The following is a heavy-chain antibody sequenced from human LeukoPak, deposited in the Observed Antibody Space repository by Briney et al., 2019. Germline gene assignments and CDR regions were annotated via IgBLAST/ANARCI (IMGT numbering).Heavy chain of an antibody. Sequence: SETLSLTCAVYGGSFSGYYWSWIRQPPGKGLEWIGEINHSGSTNYNPSLKSRVTISVDTSKNQFSLKLSSVTAADMAVHYCARHDQYQLPQPFDYWGQGTLVTVSS. J-gene: IGHJ4*02. V-gene: IGHV4-34*01. D-gene: IGHD2-2*01. CDR1: GGSFSGYY. CDR3: ARHDQYQLPQPFDY. CDR2: INHSGST.